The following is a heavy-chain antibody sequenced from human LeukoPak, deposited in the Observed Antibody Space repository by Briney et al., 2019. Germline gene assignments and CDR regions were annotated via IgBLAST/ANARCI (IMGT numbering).Heavy chain of an antibody. CDR1: GYTFTSYG. CDR3: ARWEYCSSTSCYDESETFDY. J-gene: IGHJ4*02. V-gene: IGHV1-18*01. Sequence: RASVTVSCKASGYTFTSYGISWVRQAPGQGLEWMGWISAYNGNTNYAHKYQGRVTMTTDTSTSTAYLELRSLRSDDTAVYYCARWEYCSSTSCYDESETFDYWGQGTLVTVSS. CDR2: ISAYNGNT. D-gene: IGHD2-2*01.